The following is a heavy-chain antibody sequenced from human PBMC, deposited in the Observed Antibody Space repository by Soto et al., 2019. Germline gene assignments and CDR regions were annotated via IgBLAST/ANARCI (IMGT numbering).Heavy chain of an antibody. CDR2: IFYSGST. J-gene: IGHJ5*02. CDR3: ARGQVVNFDNWFDP. D-gene: IGHD3-22*01. V-gene: IGHV4-59*08. CDR1: GGSISSYY. Sequence: PSETLSLTCTVSGGSISSYYWSWIRQPPGKGLEWIGYIFYSGSTNYNPSLKSRVTISVDTSKNQFSLKLSSVTAADTAVYYCARGQVVNFDNWFDPWGQGTLVTVSS.